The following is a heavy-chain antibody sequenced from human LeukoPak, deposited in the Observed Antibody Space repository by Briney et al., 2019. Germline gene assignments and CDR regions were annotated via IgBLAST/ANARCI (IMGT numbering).Heavy chain of an antibody. CDR1: GFTFSSYA. V-gene: IGHV3-33*08. J-gene: IGHJ4*02. CDR2: IWYDGSNK. CDR3: ARDSRAFDY. Sequence: GGSLRLSCAASGFTFSSYAMSWVRQAPGKGLEWVAVIWYDGSNKYYADSVKGRFTISRDNSKNTLYLQMNSLRAEDTAVYYCARDSRAFDYWGQGTLVTVSS.